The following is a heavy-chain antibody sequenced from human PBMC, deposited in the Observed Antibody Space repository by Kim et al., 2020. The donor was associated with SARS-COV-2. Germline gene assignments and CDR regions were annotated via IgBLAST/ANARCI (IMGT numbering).Heavy chain of an antibody. CDR3: AKVPFTFCSSTSCYATARIY. CDR1: GFTFSNYD. D-gene: IGHD2-2*01. V-gene: IGHV3-23*01. Sequence: GGSLRLSCAASGFTFSNYDMSWVRQAPGKGLEWVSAISGSGASTYYADSVKGRFTISRDNSKNTLYLQMNSLRAEDTAVYYCAKVPFTFCSSTSCYATARIYWWQQALITVSS. CDR2: ISGSGAST. J-gene: IGHJ4*02.